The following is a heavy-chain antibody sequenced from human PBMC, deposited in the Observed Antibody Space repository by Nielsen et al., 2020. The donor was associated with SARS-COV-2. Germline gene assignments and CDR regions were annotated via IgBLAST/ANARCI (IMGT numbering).Heavy chain of an antibody. V-gene: IGHV3-33*03. CDR2: IWFDGSNK. CDR1: GFTFRTYG. CDR3: AKDGSSGWYRALDY. Sequence: GGSLRLSCTASGFTFRTYGMHWVRQAPGKGLEWVAIIWFDGSNKYHADSVKGRFTISRDNSKNTLYLQMNSLRAEDTAVYYCAKDGSSGWYRALDYWGQGTLVTVSS. J-gene: IGHJ4*02. D-gene: IGHD6-19*01.